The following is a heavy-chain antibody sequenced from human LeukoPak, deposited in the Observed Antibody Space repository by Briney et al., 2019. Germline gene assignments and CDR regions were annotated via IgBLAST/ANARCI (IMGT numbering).Heavy chain of an antibody. J-gene: IGHJ4*02. CDR3: ARDLAYGSGSYFDY. CDR1: GFIFSGYW. V-gene: IGHV3-7*01. Sequence: GGSLRLSCAGSGFIFSGYWMHWVRQAPGKGLEWVANIKQDGSEKYYVDSVKGRFTISRDNAKNSLYLQMNSLRAEDTAVYYCARDLAYGSGSYFDYWGQGTLVTVSS. CDR2: IKQDGSEK. D-gene: IGHD3-10*01.